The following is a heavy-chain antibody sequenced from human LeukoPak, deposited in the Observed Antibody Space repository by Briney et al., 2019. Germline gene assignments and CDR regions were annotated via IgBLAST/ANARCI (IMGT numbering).Heavy chain of an antibody. J-gene: IGHJ4*02. D-gene: IGHD2-2*01. CDR2: IYYSGST. Sequence: SETLSLTCTVSGDSISGSSYYWGWIRQPPGKGLEWIGSIYYSGSTYYNPSLKSRVTISVDTSKNHFSLKLSSVTAADTAVYYCAKEGQYQLLYFDYWGQGTLVTVSS. V-gene: IGHV4-39*02. CDR1: GDSISGSSYY. CDR3: AKEGQYQLLYFDY.